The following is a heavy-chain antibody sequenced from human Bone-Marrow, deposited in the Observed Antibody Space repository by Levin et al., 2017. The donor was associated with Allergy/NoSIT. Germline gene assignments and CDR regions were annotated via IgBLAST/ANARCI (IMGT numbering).Heavy chain of an antibody. CDR2: ITYSHNT. V-gene: IGHV4-39*01. CDR3: ARVAFFYYYIDV. J-gene: IGHJ6*03. Sequence: SETLSLTCSVSGASISGSNSYWGWIRQPPGKGLEWIGTITYSHNTYYNPSLKSRFSISVDTSRNQFSLTVKSLTAADTAVYFCARVAFFYYYIDVWGTGTTVAVSS. D-gene: IGHD5-12*01. CDR1: GASISGSNSY.